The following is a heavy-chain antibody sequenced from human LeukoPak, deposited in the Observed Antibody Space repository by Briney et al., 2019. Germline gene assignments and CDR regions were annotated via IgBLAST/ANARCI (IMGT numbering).Heavy chain of an antibody. V-gene: IGHV4-39*07. Sequence: PSETLSLTCTVSGGSFYSSAYYWAWIRQPPGKGLDWIGSIFYTGSTYYNPSVEGRVTISIDTSKSQFSLKLSSVTAADTAVYYCARDVGYYGSGSYSLSWFDPWGQGTLITVSS. D-gene: IGHD3-10*01. CDR3: ARDVGYYGSGSYSLSWFDP. CDR1: GGSFYSSAYY. CDR2: IFYTGST. J-gene: IGHJ5*02.